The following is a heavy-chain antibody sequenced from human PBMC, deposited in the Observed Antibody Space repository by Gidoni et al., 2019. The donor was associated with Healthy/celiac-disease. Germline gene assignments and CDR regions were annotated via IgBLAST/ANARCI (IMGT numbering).Heavy chain of an antibody. J-gene: IGHJ5*02. V-gene: IGHV3-53*01. CDR3: ARGRDGYTGAFDP. Sequence: EVQLVESGGGLIQPGGSLRLSCAASGFTVSSNYMSWVRQAPGKGLEWVSVIYSGGSTYYADSVKGRFTISRDNSKNTLYLQMNSLRAEDTAVYYCARGRDGYTGAFDPWGQGTLVTVSS. D-gene: IGHD5-12*01. CDR2: IYSGGST. CDR1: GFTVSSNY.